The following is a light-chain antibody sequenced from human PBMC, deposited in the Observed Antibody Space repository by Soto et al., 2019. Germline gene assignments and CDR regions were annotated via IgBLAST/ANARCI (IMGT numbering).Light chain of an antibody. CDR2: GAS. Sequence: EIVMTQSPATLSVSPGERATLSCRASLSVSSNLAWFQQIPGQAPRLHIYGASTRATGIPARFSGSGSGTEFTLSISSLQSEDFAVYYCQQYNAWPGTFGPGTKVDIK. J-gene: IGKJ3*01. CDR1: LSVSSN. CDR3: QQYNAWPGT. V-gene: IGKV3-15*01.